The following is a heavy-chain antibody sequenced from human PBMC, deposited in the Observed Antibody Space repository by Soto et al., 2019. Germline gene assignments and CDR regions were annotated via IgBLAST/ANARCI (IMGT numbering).Heavy chain of an antibody. CDR2: ISGSGTT. J-gene: IGHJ4*02. V-gene: IGHV3-23*01. D-gene: IGHD3-22*01. Sequence: EVQLLESGGGLVQPGGSLRLSCAASGFTISNSAATWVRQAPGKGLEWVSTISGSGTTYYADSVKGRFTISRDTSHNTLCLQLHSLRAEDSALYYCARYYYVATGYHYAFDYWGRGTLVTVSS. CDR1: GFTISNSA. CDR3: ARYYYVATGYHYAFDY.